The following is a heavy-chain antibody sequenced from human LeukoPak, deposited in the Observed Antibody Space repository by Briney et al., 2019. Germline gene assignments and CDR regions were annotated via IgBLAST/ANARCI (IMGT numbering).Heavy chain of an antibody. Sequence: PGGSLRLSCAASGFTFSSYSMNWVRQAPGKGLEWVSSISSSSSYIYYADSVKGRFTISRDNAKNSLYLQMNSLRAEDTAVYYCARAYGDFSNPFDYWGQGTLVTVFS. CDR3: ARAYGDFSNPFDY. V-gene: IGHV3-21*01. D-gene: IGHD4-17*01. CDR1: GFTFSSYS. J-gene: IGHJ4*02. CDR2: ISSSSSYI.